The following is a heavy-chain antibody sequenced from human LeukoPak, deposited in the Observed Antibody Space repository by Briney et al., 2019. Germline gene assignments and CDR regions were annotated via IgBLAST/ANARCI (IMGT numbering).Heavy chain of an antibody. CDR1: IRHNRTYY. V-gene: IGHV4-59*08. D-gene: IGHD6-13*01. CDR3: ARHGSSYSFDP. J-gene: IGHJ5*02. Sequence: SETLSLICTVSIRHNRTYYWICIRQPPGKGLEWIGYIYDYGSTIINPSLKSRVTISKDTSKNQFSVRLSSVTAADTAVYYCARHGSSYSFDPWGQGTLVTVSS. CDR2: IYDYGST.